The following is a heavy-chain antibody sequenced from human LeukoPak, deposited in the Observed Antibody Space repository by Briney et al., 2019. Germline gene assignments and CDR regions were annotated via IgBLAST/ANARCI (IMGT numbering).Heavy chain of an antibody. D-gene: IGHD3-10*01. J-gene: IGHJ5*02. Sequence: SETLSLTCTVSGGSISSYYWSWIRQPPGKGLEWIGYIYYSGSTNYNPSLKSRVTISVDTSKNQFSLKLSSVTAADTAVYYCAGAYGSGGYVEWFDPWGQGTLVTVSS. CDR3: AGAYGSGGYVEWFDP. V-gene: IGHV4-59*08. CDR2: IYYSGST. CDR1: GGSISSYY.